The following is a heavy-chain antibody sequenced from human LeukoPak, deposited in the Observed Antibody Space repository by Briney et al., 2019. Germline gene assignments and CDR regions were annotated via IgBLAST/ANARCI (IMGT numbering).Heavy chain of an antibody. D-gene: IGHD1-1*01. CDR1: GGSISSGDYY. CDR2: IYYSGST. J-gene: IGHJ5*02. Sequence: PSQTLSLTCTVSGGSISSGDYYWSGIRQPPGKGLEWIGYIYYSGSTYYNPSLKSRVTISVDTSKNQFSLKLSSVTAADTAVYYCVTMEVAGTTESGFDPWGQGTLVTVSS. CDR3: VTMEVAGTTESGFDP. V-gene: IGHV4-30-4*01.